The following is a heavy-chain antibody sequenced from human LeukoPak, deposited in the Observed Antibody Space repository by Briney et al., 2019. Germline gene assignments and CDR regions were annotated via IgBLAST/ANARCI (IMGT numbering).Heavy chain of an antibody. D-gene: IGHD3-10*01. CDR3: AKPLWFGGDFDY. Sequence: GGSLRLSCAASGFTFSSYAMSWVRQAPGKGLEWVSAISGSGGSTYYADSVKGRFTISRDNSKNTLYLQMNSLRAEDTAVYYRAKPLWFGGDFDYWGQGTLVTVSS. CDR1: GFTFSSYA. J-gene: IGHJ4*02. CDR2: ISGSGGST. V-gene: IGHV3-23*01.